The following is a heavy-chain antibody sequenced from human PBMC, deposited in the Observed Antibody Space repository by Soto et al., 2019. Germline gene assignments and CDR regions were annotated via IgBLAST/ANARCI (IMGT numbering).Heavy chain of an antibody. D-gene: IGHD3-9*01. CDR3: AKNVWGITIFGGMDV. J-gene: IGHJ6*02. CDR1: GFTFSSYA. V-gene: IGHV3-23*01. CDR2: ISGSGGST. Sequence: EVKLLESGGGLVQPGGSLRLSCAASGFTFSSYAMSWVRQAPGKGLEWVSAISGSGGSTYYADSVTGRFTISRDNSKNTLYMQMNSLRAEDTAVYYCAKNVWGITIFGGMDVWGQGTTVTVS.